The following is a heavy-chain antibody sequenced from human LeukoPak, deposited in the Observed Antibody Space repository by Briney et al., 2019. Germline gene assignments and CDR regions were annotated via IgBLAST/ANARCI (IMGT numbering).Heavy chain of an antibody. CDR2: IRYNGNNQ. J-gene: IGHJ4*02. CDR1: GYSFTSYW. CDR3: ARGITELDY. Sequence: GESLKISCKGSGYSFTSYWIGWVRQMPGKGLEWVAFIRYNGNNQYYADSVKGRFTISRDNAKNSLYLQMNSLRAEDTAVYYCARGITELDYWGQGTLVTVSS. V-gene: IGHV3-30*02. D-gene: IGHD3-10*01.